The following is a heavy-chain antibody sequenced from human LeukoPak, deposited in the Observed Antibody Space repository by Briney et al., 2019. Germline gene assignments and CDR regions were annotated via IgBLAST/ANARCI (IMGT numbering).Heavy chain of an antibody. J-gene: IGHJ3*02. CDR1: GGSFSGYY. Sequence: SETLSLTCAVYGGSFSGYYWSWIRQPPGKGLEWIGEINHSGSTNYNPSLKSRVTISVDTSKNQLSLKLSSVTAADTAVYYCARISGSLDAFDIWGQGTMVTVSS. V-gene: IGHV4-34*01. CDR3: ARISGSLDAFDI. CDR2: INHSGST. D-gene: IGHD6-19*01.